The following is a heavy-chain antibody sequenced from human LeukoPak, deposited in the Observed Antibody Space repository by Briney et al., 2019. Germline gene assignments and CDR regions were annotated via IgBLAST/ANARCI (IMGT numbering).Heavy chain of an antibody. CDR3: ARGIIGGVDFDY. CDR1: GGSISSGSYY. V-gene: IGHV4-61*02. J-gene: IGHJ4*02. CDR2: IYTSGST. D-gene: IGHD1-14*01. Sequence: SQALSLTCTVSGGSISSGSYYWSWIRQPAGKGLEWIGRIYTSGSTNYNPSLKSRVTMSVDTSKNQFSLKLSSVTAADTAVYYCARGIIGGVDFDYWGQGTLVTVSS.